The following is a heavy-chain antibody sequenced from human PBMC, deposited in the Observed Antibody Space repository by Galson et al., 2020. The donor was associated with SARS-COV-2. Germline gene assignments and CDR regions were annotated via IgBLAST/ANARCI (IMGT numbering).Heavy chain of an antibody. D-gene: IGHD3-16*01. Sequence: ASVKVSCKASGYTFTGYYMHWVRQAPGQGLEWMGWINPNSGGTNYAQKFQGRVTMTRDTSISTAYMELSRLRSDDTAVYYCARDSLDYVWGSYYYYYYMDVWGKGTTVTVSS. CDR2: INPNSGGT. V-gene: IGHV1-2*02. CDR3: ARDSLDYVWGSYYYYYYMDV. CDR1: GYTFTGYY. J-gene: IGHJ6*03.